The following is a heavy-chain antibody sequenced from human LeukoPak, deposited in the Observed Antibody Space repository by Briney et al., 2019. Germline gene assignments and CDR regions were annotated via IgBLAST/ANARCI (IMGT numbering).Heavy chain of an antibody. CDR2: INKDESEK. D-gene: IGHD4-17*01. V-gene: IGHV3-7*03. J-gene: IGHJ4*02. CDR1: GFTFSSYC. CDR3: ARCRTTVTAMPGY. Sequence: GGSLRLSCAASGFTFSSYCMSWVRQAPGKGLEWVANINKDESEKYYVDSVKGRFTISRDNAENSLYPQMNSLRAEDTAVYYCARCRTTVTAMPGYWGQGTLVTVSS.